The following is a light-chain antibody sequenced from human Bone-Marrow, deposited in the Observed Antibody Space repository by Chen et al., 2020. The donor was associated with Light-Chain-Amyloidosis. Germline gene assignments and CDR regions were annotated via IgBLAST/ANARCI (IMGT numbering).Light chain of an antibody. CDR3: GADHGSGSNFVKV. V-gene: IGLV9-49*01. CDR1: SGYSNYK. Sequence: QPVLTQPPSASASLGASVTLTCTLSSGYSNYKVDWYQQRPGKGPRFVMRVGTGGIVGSKGDGIPDRFSVLGSGLNRYLTIKNIQEEDESAYHCGADHGSGSNFVKVFGGGTKLTVL. CDR2: VGTGGIVG. J-gene: IGLJ3*02.